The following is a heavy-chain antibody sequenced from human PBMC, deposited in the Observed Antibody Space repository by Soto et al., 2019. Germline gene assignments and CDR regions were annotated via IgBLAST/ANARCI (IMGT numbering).Heavy chain of an antibody. CDR2: IYSSGAT. CDR3: AVHRASLGVALSSWSGP. V-gene: IGHV4-31*02. D-gene: IGHD1-26*01. CDR1: GASVSSGGYF. J-gene: IGHJ5*02. Sequence: PSETLSLTCSVSGASVSSGGYFGTWIRQLPGKGLEWIGDIYSSGATPYNPSLQSRLSMSLDTSMNQFSLKLTSMTVADTAVYYFAVHRASLGVALSSWSGPGGKRSLVTVSS.